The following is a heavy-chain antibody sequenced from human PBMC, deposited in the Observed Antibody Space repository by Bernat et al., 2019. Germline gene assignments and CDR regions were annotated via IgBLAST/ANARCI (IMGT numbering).Heavy chain of an antibody. D-gene: IGHD3-3*01. Sequence: EVQLVESGGGLVQPWGSLRLSCAASGFTFSSYWMTWVRQAPGKGLEWVANIKQDGSEKYYVDSVKGRFTISRDNAKNSLYLQMNSLRTEDTAVYYWATFWSGYPYFQHWGPGTLVTVSS. CDR3: ATFWSGYPYFQH. CDR1: GFTFSSYW. V-gene: IGHV3-7*03. CDR2: IKQDGSEK. J-gene: IGHJ1*01.